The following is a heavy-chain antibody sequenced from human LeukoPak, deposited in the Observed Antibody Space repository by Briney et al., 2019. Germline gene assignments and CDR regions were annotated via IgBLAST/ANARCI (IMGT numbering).Heavy chain of an antibody. J-gene: IGHJ4*02. V-gene: IGHV1-2*02. CDR2: INPNIGGS. CDR1: GYTFTSYD. Sequence: ASVKVSCKASGYTFTSYDINWVRQATGQGLEWMGWINPNIGGSNYAQKFQGRVTMTRDTSISTAYMELSRLRSDDTAVYYCARSTPNQYYFDSWGQGTLVTVSS. D-gene: IGHD2-2*01. CDR3: ARSTPNQYYFDS.